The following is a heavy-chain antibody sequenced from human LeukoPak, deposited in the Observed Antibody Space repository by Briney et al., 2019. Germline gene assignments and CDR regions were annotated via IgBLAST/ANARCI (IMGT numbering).Heavy chain of an antibody. CDR2: ISGSGDST. Sequence: GGSLRLSCAASGFTFSSYAMSWVRQAPGKGLEWVSAISGSGDSTYYADSVKGRFTISRDNSKNTLYLQMNSLRAEDTAVYYCAKDKNVVVVAAIGSDYWGQGTLVTVSS. V-gene: IGHV3-23*01. J-gene: IGHJ4*02. CDR1: GFTFSSYA. D-gene: IGHD2-15*01. CDR3: AKDKNVVVVAAIGSDY.